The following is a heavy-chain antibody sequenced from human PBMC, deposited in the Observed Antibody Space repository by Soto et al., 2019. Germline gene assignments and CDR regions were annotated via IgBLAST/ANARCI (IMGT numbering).Heavy chain of an antibody. CDR1: GFTFSSYG. V-gene: IGHV3-NL1*01. CDR3: VTWLSAHFDY. Sequence: GGSLRLSCAASGFTFSSYGMHWVRQAPGKGLEWVSTIDGPTTNTHYIDSVKGRFFISRDNAINTVYLQMNGLRAEDTAVYYCVTWLSAHFDYWGRGTLVTVSS. CDR2: IDGPTTNT. D-gene: IGHD6-19*01. J-gene: IGHJ4*02.